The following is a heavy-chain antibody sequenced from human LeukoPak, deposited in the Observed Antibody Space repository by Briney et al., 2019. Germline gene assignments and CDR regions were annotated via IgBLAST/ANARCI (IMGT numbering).Heavy chain of an antibody. Sequence: GGSLRLSCAASGFTFSSYAMSWVRQAPGKGLEWVSAISGSGGSTYYADSVKGRFTISRDNSKNTLYLQINSLRAEDTAVYYCAKDFIIGCSSTSCYVSYWGQGTLVTVSS. CDR1: GFTFSSYA. V-gene: IGHV3-23*01. J-gene: IGHJ4*02. D-gene: IGHD2-2*01. CDR3: AKDFIIGCSSTSCYVSY. CDR2: ISGSGGST.